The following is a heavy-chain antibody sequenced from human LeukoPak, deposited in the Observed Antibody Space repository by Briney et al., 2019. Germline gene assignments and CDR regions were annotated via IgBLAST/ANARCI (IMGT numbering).Heavy chain of an antibody. CDR1: GGYIHTYY. CDR3: ARDREHSYGSDFGH. V-gene: IGHV4-4*07. Sequence: SETLSLTCTVSGGYIHTYYWAWVRQPAGKGLEWVGRANVGGHRDYNPSLKSRVSMSIDESANQFSLNLMSVTAADTAVYYCARDREHSYGSDFGHWGQGILVTVSA. J-gene: IGHJ4*02. D-gene: IGHD5-18*01. CDR2: ANVGGHR.